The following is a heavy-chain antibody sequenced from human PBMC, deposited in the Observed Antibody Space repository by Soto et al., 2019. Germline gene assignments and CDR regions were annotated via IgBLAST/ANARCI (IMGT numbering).Heavy chain of an antibody. CDR2: ICSGGST. CDR1: GFTVSSNF. CDR3: ANRRNPYGAYDY. V-gene: IGHV3-66*01. Sequence: EVQLVVSGGGLVQPGGSLSLSCTASGFTVSSNFMSWVRQAPGAGLEWVSIICSGGSTYYADSVKGRFTISRDTSKNTLYLQRNSLRADDTAVYYWANRRNPYGAYDYWGQGTLVTVSS. D-gene: IGHD4-17*01. J-gene: IGHJ4*02.